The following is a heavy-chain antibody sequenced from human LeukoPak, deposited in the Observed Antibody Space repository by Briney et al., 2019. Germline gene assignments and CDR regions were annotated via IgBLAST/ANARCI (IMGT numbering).Heavy chain of an antibody. CDR1: GFTFSSYS. CDR3: ARARGGDCSVFDY. Sequence: PGGSLRLSCAASGFTFSSYSMNWVRQAPGKGLEWVSSISSSSSYIYYADSVKGRFTISRDNAKNSLYLQMNSLRAEDTAVYYCARARGGDCSVFDYWGQGTLVTVSS. D-gene: IGHD2-21*02. J-gene: IGHJ4*02. V-gene: IGHV3-21*01. CDR2: ISSSSSYI.